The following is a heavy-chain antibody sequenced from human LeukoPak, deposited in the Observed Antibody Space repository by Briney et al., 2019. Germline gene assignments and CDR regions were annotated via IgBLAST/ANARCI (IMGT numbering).Heavy chain of an antibody. Sequence: QSGGCLRLSCAASGLTLSSYAMSWVRQAPGKGLEWVSAISGSGGSTYYADSVKGRFTISRDNSKNTLYLQMNSLRAEDTAVYYCAKLRAAAAGVYWGQGTLVTVSS. CDR2: ISGSGGST. CDR3: AKLRAAAAGVY. D-gene: IGHD6-13*01. J-gene: IGHJ4*02. V-gene: IGHV3-23*01. CDR1: GLTLSSYA.